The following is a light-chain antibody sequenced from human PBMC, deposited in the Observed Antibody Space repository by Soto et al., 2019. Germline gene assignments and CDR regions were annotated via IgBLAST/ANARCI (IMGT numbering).Light chain of an antibody. Sequence: ILLTQSPSSLSASGGDRVTVTCRASQGVSNYLAWYQQKPGKAPKLLIHAASTLQSGVPSRFSGSGSGTQFTLTISSLQPEDFATYYCQQLNGYFPHTFGEGTKVEIK. CDR2: AAS. V-gene: IGKV1-9*01. J-gene: IGKJ4*01. CDR1: QGVSNY. CDR3: QQLNGYFPHT.